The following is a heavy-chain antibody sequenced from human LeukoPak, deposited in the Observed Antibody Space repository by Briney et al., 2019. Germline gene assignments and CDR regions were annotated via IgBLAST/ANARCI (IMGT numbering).Heavy chain of an antibody. V-gene: IGHV4-59*08. D-gene: IGHD1-1*01. J-gene: IGHJ3*02. CDR1: GGSMSPFY. CDR3: AVNSTKHTFDI. CDR2: SYYSGGT. Sequence: SETLSLTCTVSGGSMSPFYWSWIRQSPGKGLEWIGSSYYSGGTNYNPSLTSRATIPVDTSKNQFSLELSSVTAADTAVYYCAVNSTKHTFDIWGQGTMVTVSS.